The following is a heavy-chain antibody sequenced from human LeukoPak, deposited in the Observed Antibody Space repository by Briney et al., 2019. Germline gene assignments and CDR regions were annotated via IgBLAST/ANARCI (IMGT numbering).Heavy chain of an antibody. CDR1: GGSINNYY. D-gene: IGHD3-10*01. J-gene: IGHJ4*02. Sequence: SETLSLTCTVSGGSINNYYWIWLRPPAAKGLQWMGRLHTSGSYTYYKSSLKSRLTMSLDTSTRQFSLKLTSVTAADTAVYYCAGGYGSGSYSSWGQGTLVIVSS. CDR3: AGGYGSGSYSS. V-gene: IGHV4-4*07. CDR2: LHTSGSYT.